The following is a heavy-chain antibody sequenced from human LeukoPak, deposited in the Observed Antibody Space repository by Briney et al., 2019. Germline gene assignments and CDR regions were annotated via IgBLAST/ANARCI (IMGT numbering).Heavy chain of an antibody. J-gene: IGHJ4*02. Sequence: SETLSLTCTVSGGSISSYYWSWIRQPPGKGLEWIGYIYNSGSTYHNPSIKSRVTISVDTSKNQFSLKLRSVTAADTAVYYCASTLTYYYGSGGYYIDCWGQGTLVTVSS. CDR1: GGSISSYY. V-gene: IGHV4-4*08. CDR3: ASTLTYYYGSGGYYIDC. D-gene: IGHD3-10*01. CDR2: IYNSGST.